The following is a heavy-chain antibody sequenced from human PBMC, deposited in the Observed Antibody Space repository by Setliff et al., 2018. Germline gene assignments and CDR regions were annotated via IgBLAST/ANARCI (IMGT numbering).Heavy chain of an antibody. V-gene: IGHV4-34*01. D-gene: IGHD3-16*01. CDR1: GGSFSTYY. CDR2: INHSGST. CDR3: ARVGFGGPIYGGNPYAFDI. J-gene: IGHJ3*02. Sequence: SETLSLTCAVYGGSFSTYYWIWIRQPPGKGLEWIGEINHSGSTNYNPSLKSRVTISVDKSKNQFSLKLSSVTAADTAVYYCARVGFGGPIYGGNPYAFDIWGQGTMVTVSS.